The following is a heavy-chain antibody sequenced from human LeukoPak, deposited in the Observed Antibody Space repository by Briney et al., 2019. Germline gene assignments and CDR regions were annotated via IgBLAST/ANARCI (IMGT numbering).Heavy chain of an antibody. CDR3: ARAPGNDYYPYYYMDV. J-gene: IGHJ6*03. V-gene: IGHV4-59*01. CDR1: GGSISSYY. CDR2: TYYSGST. D-gene: IGHD4/OR15-4a*01. Sequence: TSETLSLTCTVSGGSISSYYWSWIRQPPGKGLEWIGYTYYSGSTNYNPSLKSRVTISVDTSKNQSSLKVNSVTAADTAVYYCARAPGNDYYPYYYMDVWGKGTTVTVSS.